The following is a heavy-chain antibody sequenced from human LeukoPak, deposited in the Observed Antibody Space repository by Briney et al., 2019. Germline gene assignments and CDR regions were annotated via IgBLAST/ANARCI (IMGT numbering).Heavy chain of an antibody. V-gene: IGHV1-2*02. Sequence: ASVKVSCKASGYIFTSYYMHWVRQAPGQGLEWMGWINPNSGGTNYAQKFQGRVTMTRDTSISTAYMELSRLKSDDTAVYYCARAAYYDILTGYPTHRAFDYWGQGTLVTVSS. CDR3: ARAAYYDILTGYPTHRAFDY. J-gene: IGHJ4*02. D-gene: IGHD3-9*01. CDR2: INPNSGGT. CDR1: GYIFTSYY.